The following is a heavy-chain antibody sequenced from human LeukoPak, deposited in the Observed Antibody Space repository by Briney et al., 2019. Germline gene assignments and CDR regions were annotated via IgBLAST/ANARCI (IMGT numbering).Heavy chain of an antibody. CDR2: INSSGGGT. Sequence: GGSLRLSCAASGFTFSNYAMSWVRQAPGKGLEWVSSINSSGGGTNYADSVKGRFTIFRDNSKNTLHLQVNSLRAEDTAIYYCTKGQIASGNYYYYFDYWGHGTLDTVSS. CDR3: TKGQIASGNYYYYFDY. CDR1: GFTFSNYA. D-gene: IGHD1-26*01. V-gene: IGHV3-23*01. J-gene: IGHJ4*01.